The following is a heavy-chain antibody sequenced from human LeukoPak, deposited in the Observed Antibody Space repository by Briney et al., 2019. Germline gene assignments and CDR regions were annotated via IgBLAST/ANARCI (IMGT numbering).Heavy chain of an antibody. CDR1: GFTFSSYE. J-gene: IGHJ4*02. V-gene: IGHV3-30*04. CDR3: AREDGGIDY. D-gene: IGHD3-3*01. Sequence: GGSLRLSCAASGFTFSSYEMNWVRQAPGKGLEWVAYIQYDRSNQQYAGSVKGRFSISRDNSKNTLYLQMNSLRAEDTAVYYCAREDGGIDYWGQGTLVTVSS. CDR2: IQYDRSNQ.